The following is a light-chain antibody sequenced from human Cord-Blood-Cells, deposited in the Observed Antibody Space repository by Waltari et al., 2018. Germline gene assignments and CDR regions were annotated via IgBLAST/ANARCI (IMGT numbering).Light chain of an antibody. Sequence: EILMTQSPATLSVSPGERAHLSCRASQSVSSNLAWYQQKPGQAPRLLIYGASTRATGIPARFSGSGSGTEFTLTISSLQSEDFAVYYCQQYNNWPPFTFGPGTKVDIK. V-gene: IGKV3D-15*01. CDR3: QQYNNWPPFT. J-gene: IGKJ3*01. CDR2: GAS. CDR1: QSVSSN.